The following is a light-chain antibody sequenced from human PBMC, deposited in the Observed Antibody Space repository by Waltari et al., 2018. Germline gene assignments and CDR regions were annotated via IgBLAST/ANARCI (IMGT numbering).Light chain of an antibody. CDR2: VNSDGSH. CDR3: ETGGHGTWV. J-gene: IGLJ3*02. CDR1: SGHSSNI. V-gene: IGLV4-69*01. Sequence: HLVLTQSPSASASLGAPVKPPCTLSSGHSSNILARLQQQPGKGPQYLMKVNSDGSHRKGDGIPDRFSGSSSGAERYLTISSLQSEDEADYYCETGGHGTWVFGGGTKLTVL.